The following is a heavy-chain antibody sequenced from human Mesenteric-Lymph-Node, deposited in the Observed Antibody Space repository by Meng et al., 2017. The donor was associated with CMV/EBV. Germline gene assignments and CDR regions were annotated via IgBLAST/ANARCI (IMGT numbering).Heavy chain of an antibody. D-gene: IGHD3-3*01. J-gene: IGHJ6*02. CDR3: ARGITIFGVVIISGIWDYGMDV. V-gene: IGHV4-34*01. Sequence: SQTLSLTCAVYGGSFSGYYWSWIRQPPGKGLEWIGEINHSGSTNYNPSLKSRVTISVDTSKNQFSLKLSSVTAADTAVYYCARGITIFGVVIISGIWDYGMDVWGQGTTVTVS. CDR1: GGSFSGYY. CDR2: INHSGST.